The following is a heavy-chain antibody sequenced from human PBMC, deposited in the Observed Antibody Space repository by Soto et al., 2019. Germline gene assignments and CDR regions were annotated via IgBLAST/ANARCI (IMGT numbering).Heavy chain of an antibody. CDR1: GFTFSSSW. CDR2: INSDGSNT. D-gene: IGHD7-27*01. Sequence: EVQLVESGGGLVQPGGSLRLSCVASGFTFSSSWMHWVRQVPGKGPVWVSLINSDGSNTGYADSVKGRFTISRDNARDTLYLHMHSLRAEDTAVYYCVRADGEWCQGTLVTVSS. V-gene: IGHV3-74*01. CDR3: VRADGE. J-gene: IGHJ4*02.